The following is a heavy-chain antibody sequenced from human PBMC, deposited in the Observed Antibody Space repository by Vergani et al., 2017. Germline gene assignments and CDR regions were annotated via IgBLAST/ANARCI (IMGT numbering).Heavy chain of an antibody. CDR3: ARVTPIGYCSGGSCYVFDY. CDR2: IYYSGST. D-gene: IGHD2-15*01. CDR1: GGSISSGDYY. J-gene: IGHJ4*02. Sequence: QVQLQESGPGLVKPSQTLSLTCTVSGGSISSGDYYWSWIRQPPGKGLEWIGYIYYSGSTYYNPSLKSRVTISVDTSKNQFSLKLSSVTAAYTAVYYCARVTPIGYCSGGSCYVFDYWGQGTLVTVSS. V-gene: IGHV4-30-4*08.